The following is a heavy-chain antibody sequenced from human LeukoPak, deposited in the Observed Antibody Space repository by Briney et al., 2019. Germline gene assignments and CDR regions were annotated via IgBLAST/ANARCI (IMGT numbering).Heavy chain of an antibody. V-gene: IGHV4-34*01. CDR1: GGSFSGYY. J-gene: IGHJ2*01. CDR2: INHSGST. D-gene: IGHD4-17*01. Sequence: SETLSLTCAVYGGSFSGYYWSWIRQPPGKGLEWIGEINHSGSTNYNPSLKSRVTISVDTSKNQFSLKLSSVTAAGTAVYYCARPGDYVDPYWYFDLWGRGTLVTASS. CDR3: ARPGDYVDPYWYFDL.